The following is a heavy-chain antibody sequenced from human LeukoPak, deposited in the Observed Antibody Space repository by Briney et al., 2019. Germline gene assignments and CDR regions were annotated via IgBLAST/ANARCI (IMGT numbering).Heavy chain of an antibody. CDR3: ARSNGYGLADI. J-gene: IGHJ3*02. V-gene: IGHV4-39*07. CDR2: IFYSGST. D-gene: IGHD6-13*01. CDR1: GGSISTSSYY. Sequence: SETLSLTCTVSGGSISTSSYYWGWVRQPPGKGLEWIGNIFYSGSTYYSPSLKSRVTISLDTSRNQFSLKLNSVTAADTAVYYCARSNGYGLADIWGQGTMVTVSS.